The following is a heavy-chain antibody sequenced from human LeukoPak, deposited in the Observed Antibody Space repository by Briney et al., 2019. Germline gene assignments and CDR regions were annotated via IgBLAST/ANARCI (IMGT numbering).Heavy chain of an antibody. V-gene: IGHV3-11*05. Sequence: GGSLRLSCAASGXTFSDYYMSWIRQAPGKGLEWVSYISSSSSYTNYADSVKGRFTISRDNAKNSLYLQMNSLRAEDTAVYYCARDERSSWYEYYFDYWGQGTLVTVSS. CDR1: GXTFSDYY. CDR2: ISSSSSYT. J-gene: IGHJ4*02. CDR3: ARDERSSWYEYYFDY. D-gene: IGHD6-13*01.